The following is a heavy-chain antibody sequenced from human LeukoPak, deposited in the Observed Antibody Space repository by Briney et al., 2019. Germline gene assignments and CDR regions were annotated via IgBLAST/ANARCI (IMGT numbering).Heavy chain of an antibody. CDR1: GGTFSSYA. J-gene: IGHJ4*02. CDR2: IIPILGIA. V-gene: IGHV1-69*04. Sequence: GASVKVSCKASGGTFSSYAISWVRQAPGQGLEWMGRIIPILGIANYAQKFQGRVTITADKSTSTAYMELSSLRSEDTAVYYCARALGLGSGNYANDYWGQGTLVTVSS. D-gene: IGHD3-10*01. CDR3: ARALGLGSGNYANDY.